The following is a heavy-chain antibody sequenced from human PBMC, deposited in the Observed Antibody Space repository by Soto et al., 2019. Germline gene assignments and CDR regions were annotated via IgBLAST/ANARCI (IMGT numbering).Heavy chain of an antibody. CDR3: ARGESLVGDY. Sequence: PSETLSLTCAVYGGTFSGYYWSWIRQPPGKGLEWIGEINHSGSTSYNPSLKSRVTISVDTSKNQFSLKLSSVTAADTAVYYCARGESLVGDYWGQGTLVTVSS. D-gene: IGHD1-26*01. V-gene: IGHV4-34*01. J-gene: IGHJ4*02. CDR2: INHSGST. CDR1: GGTFSGYY.